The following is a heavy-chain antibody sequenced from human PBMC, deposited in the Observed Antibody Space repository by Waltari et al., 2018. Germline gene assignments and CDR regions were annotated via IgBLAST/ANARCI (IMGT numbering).Heavy chain of an antibody. CDR3: ARGLWDYYDSSGYRYYFDY. V-gene: IGHV4-34*01. Sequence: QVQLQQWGAGLLKPSETLSLTCAVYGGSFSGYYWSWIHQPPGTGLEWIGEINHSGSTNYNPSLKSRVTISVDTSKNQFSLKLSSVTAADTAVYYCARGLWDYYDSSGYRYYFDYWGQGTLVTVSS. D-gene: IGHD3-22*01. CDR2: INHSGST. J-gene: IGHJ4*02. CDR1: GGSFSGYY.